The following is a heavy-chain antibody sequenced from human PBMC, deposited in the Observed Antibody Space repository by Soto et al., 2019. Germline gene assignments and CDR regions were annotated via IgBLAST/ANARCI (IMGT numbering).Heavy chain of an antibody. D-gene: IGHD6-13*01. V-gene: IGHV3-23*01. CDR1: GFTFSSYA. CDR2: ISGSGGST. CDR3: AKSPLVGIAAHDY. J-gene: IGHJ4*02. Sequence: GGSLRLSCAASGFTFSSYAMNWVRQAPGKGLEWVSAISGSGGSTYYADSVKGRFTISRDNSKNTLYLQMNSLRAEDTAVYYCAKSPLVGIAAHDYWGQGTLVTVSS.